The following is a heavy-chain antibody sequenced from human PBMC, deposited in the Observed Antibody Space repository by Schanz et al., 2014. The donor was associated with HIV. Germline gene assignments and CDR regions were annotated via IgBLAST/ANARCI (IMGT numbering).Heavy chain of an antibody. J-gene: IGHJ5*01. V-gene: IGHV3-48*02. CDR1: GFRFRSYW. D-gene: IGHD2-8*02. CDR3: ARIGQATGTDS. CDR2: ISSRSSTI. Sequence: DVQLVESGGSLVQPGGSLRLSCAASGFRFRSYWMSWVRQAPGKGLEWVSYISSRSSTIYYADSVKGRFTISRDNAKNSLYLQMNSLRDVDTAVYYCARIGQATGTDSWGQGTLVTVSS.